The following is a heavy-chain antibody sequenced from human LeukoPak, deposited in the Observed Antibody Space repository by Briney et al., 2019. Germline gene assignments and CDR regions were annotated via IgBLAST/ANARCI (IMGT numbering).Heavy chain of an antibody. CDR1: GGSINSHY. J-gene: IGHJ4*02. D-gene: IGHD6-19*01. CDR2: IYYTGKN. CDR3: VRRDTGWNYFDY. V-gene: IGHV4-59*08. Sequence: SETLSLTCAVSGGSINSHYWGWIRQPPGKGLQWIGDIYYTGKNNHNPSLKSRVTISLDTSKDHLSLNLTSVVAADTAIYYCVRRDTGWNYFDYWGQGILVAVSS.